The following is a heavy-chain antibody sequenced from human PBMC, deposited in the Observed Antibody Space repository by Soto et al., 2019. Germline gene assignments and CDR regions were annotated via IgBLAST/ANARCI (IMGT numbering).Heavy chain of an antibody. V-gene: IGHV1-3*01. D-gene: IGHD2-2*01. CDR3: ATAIVVVPAAIPPYYYYYGMDV. J-gene: IGHJ6*02. CDR1: GYTFTIYA. CDR2: INAVNGNT. Sequence: SVKVSCTAYGYTFTIYAMHWLRHAPGQRLEWMGWINAVNGNTKYSKKFQGRVTITRDTSASTAYMELGSLGSEDTAVYYCATAIVVVPAAIPPYYYYYGMDVWGQGTTLTVYS.